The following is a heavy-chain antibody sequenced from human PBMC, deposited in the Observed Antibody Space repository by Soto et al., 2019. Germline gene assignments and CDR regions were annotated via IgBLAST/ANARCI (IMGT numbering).Heavy chain of an antibody. CDR3: ATVPALVAAGAENWFDP. CDR2: IYHSGST. CDR1: GGSISSSNW. J-gene: IGHJ5*02. D-gene: IGHD2-15*01. V-gene: IGHV4-4*02. Sequence: QVQLQESGPGLVKPSGTLSLTCAVSGGSISSSNWWSWVRQPPGKGLEWIGEIYHSGSTNYNPSLKSRVTISVDKSKNQFSLKLSSVTAADTAVYYCATVPALVAAGAENWFDPWGQGTLVTVSS.